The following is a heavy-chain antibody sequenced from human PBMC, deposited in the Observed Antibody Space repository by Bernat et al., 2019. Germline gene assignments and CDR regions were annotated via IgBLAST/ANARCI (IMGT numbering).Heavy chain of an antibody. CDR1: GFTFSSYA. CDR2: ISGSGGST. CDR3: AKLDPNYFDY. V-gene: IGHV3-23*04. J-gene: IGHJ4*01. Sequence: VQLVESGGGVVQPGRSLRLSCAASGFTFSSYAMSWVRQAPGKGLEWGSTISGSGGSTYYADTVKGRFTISRDNSKNTLYLQMDSLGAKDTAVYYCAKLDPNYFDYWGQGTLVTVSS.